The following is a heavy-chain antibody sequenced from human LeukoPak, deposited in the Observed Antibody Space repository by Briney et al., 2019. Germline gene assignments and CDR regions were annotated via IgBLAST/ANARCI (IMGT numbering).Heavy chain of an antibody. CDR2: INQDGSEK. V-gene: IGHV3-7*01. J-gene: IGHJ4*02. CDR1: GFTLSSYE. Sequence: GGSLRLSCAASGFTLSSYEMNWVRQAPGKGLEWVANINQDGSEKYYVDSVKGRFTISRDNARNSLYLQMNSLRAEDTAVYYCARDIAYSSGCSDYWGPGTLVPVSS. D-gene: IGHD6-19*01. CDR3: ARDIAYSSGCSDY.